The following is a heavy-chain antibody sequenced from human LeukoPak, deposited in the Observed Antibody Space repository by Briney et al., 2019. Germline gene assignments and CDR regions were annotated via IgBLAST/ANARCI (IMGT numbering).Heavy chain of an antibody. J-gene: IGHJ4*02. CDR3: AKDEWYYYDSSGPAGDY. D-gene: IGHD3-22*01. V-gene: IGHV3-23*01. CDR2: ISGSGGST. CDR1: GFTFSSYA. Sequence: PGGSLRLSCAASGFTFSSYAMSWFRQAPGQGLEWVSAISGSGGSTYYADSVKGRFTISRDNSKNTLYLPMNSLRAEDTAVYYCAKDEWYYYDSSGPAGDYWGQGTLVTVSS.